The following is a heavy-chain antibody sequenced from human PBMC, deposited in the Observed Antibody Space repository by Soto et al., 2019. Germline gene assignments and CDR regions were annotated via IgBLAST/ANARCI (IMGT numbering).Heavy chain of an antibody. CDR3: VRQVGLGKWYLDL. Sequence: SETLSLTCTVSGGSITSSSYYWGWIRQPPGKGLEWIGSIYYTGSAYYNPSLKSRVAISVDTSTNQFSLKLTSVTAADTAVFYCVRQVGLGKWYLDLWGRGTLVTVSS. J-gene: IGHJ2*01. D-gene: IGHD3-10*01. V-gene: IGHV4-39*01. CDR1: GGSITSSSYY. CDR2: IYYTGSA.